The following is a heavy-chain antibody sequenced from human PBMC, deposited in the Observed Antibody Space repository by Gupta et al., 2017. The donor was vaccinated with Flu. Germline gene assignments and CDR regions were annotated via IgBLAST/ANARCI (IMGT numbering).Heavy chain of an antibody. J-gene: IGHJ6*03. CDR2: IIAIFGTA. Sequence: QVQLVQSGAEVKKPGSSVRVSCKASGATFRSYAISWVRQAPGQGLEWMGGIIAIFGTANYAQMFQGRVTITADESTNTVYMEVSSLRSEDTAVYYCARGDKYYYYYMDVWGKGTTVTVSS. D-gene: IGHD6-6*01. CDR1: GATFRSYA. CDR3: ARGDKYYYYYMDV. V-gene: IGHV1-69*01.